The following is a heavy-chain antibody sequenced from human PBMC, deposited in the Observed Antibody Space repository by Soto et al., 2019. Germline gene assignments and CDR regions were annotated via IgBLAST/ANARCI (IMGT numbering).Heavy chain of an antibody. J-gene: IGHJ2*01. CDR3: TTATLGYFDL. Sequence: GXSLRLSCAASGFTFSNAWIHWVHQAPGKGLEWVGRIKSKTDGGTTDYAAPVKGRFTISRDDSKNTLYLQMNSLKTEDTAVYYCTTATLGYFDLWGRGTLVTVSS. CDR1: GFTFSNAW. V-gene: IGHV3-15*07. CDR2: IKSKTDGGTT.